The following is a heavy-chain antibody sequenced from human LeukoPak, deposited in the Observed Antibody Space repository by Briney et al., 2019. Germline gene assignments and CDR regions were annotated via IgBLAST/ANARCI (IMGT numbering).Heavy chain of an antibody. J-gene: IGHJ5*02. Sequence: SSETLSLTCAVYGGSFSGYYWSWIRQPPGKGLEWIGEINHSGSTNYNPSLKSRVTISVDTSKNQFSLKLSSVTAADTAVYYCARHVVFLGAAYGSGSRYKNWFDPWGQGTLVTVSS. CDR2: INHSGST. D-gene: IGHD3-10*01. CDR3: ARHVVFLGAAYGSGSRYKNWFDP. V-gene: IGHV4-34*01. CDR1: GGSFSGYY.